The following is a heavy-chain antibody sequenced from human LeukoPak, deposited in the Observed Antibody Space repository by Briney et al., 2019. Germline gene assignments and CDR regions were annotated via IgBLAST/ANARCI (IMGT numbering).Heavy chain of an antibody. CDR1: GYRFISNY. J-gene: IGHJ4*02. V-gene: IGHV1-2*02. CDR3: AREGSYCVGGDCYSFDF. Sequence: ASVKVSCKACGYRFISNYIQWIRQAPGLGPEWMGWMHPGNGNTRYAEKFQGRVTMTRDTSINTAYMDLSSLRSDDTAVYYCAREGSYCVGGDCYSFDFWAQGTLITVSS. D-gene: IGHD2-21*02. CDR2: MHPGNGNT.